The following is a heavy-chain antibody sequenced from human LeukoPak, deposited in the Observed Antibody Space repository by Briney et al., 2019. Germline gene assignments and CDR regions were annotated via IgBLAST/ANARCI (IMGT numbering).Heavy chain of an antibody. J-gene: IGHJ4*02. D-gene: IGHD3-16*01. CDR1: GSTFDDYA. CDR3: AKAISLTATAPLDY. V-gene: IGHV3-9*03. CDR2: ISWNSGSI. Sequence: PGRSLRLFCAASGSTFDDYAMHWVRQAPGKGLEWVSGISWNSGSIGYADSVKGRFTISRDNAKNSLYLQMNSLRAEDMALYYCAKAISLTATAPLDYWGQGTLVTVSS.